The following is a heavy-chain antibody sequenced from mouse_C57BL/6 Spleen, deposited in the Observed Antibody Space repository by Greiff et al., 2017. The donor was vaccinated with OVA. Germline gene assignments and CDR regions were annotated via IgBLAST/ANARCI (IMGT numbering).Heavy chain of an antibody. CDR1: GYAFSSSW. CDR3: AYGNFDY. Sequence: VQGVESGPELVKPGASVKISCKASGYAFSSSWMNWVKQRPGKGLEWIGRIYPGDGDTNYNGKFKGKATLTADKSSSTAYMQLSSLTSEDSAVYFCAYGNFDYWGQGTTLTVSS. D-gene: IGHD2-1*01. J-gene: IGHJ2*01. V-gene: IGHV1-82*01. CDR2: IYPGDGDT.